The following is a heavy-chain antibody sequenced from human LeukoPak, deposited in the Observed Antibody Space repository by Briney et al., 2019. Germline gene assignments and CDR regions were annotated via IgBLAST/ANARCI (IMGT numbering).Heavy chain of an antibody. CDR1: GFTLSSYW. CDR2: IKQDGSET. J-gene: IGHJ5*02. V-gene: IGHV3-7*01. D-gene: IGHD5-24*01. CDR3: ARNTDRDAYMAS. Sequence: GGSLRLSCEVTGFTLSSYWMSWVRQAPGKGLEWVANIKQDGSETHYEDSVKGRFTISRDNAKNSLYLQLNRLRGEDTAVYYCARNTDRDAYMASWGQGTMVTVSS.